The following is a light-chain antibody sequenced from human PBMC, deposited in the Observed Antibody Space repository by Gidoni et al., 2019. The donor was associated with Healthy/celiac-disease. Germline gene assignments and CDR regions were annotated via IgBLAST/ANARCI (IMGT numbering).Light chain of an antibody. CDR2: AAS. J-gene: IGKJ1*01. V-gene: IGKV1-9*01. Sequence: DIQLTQSPSFLSASVGDRVTITCRASQGISSYLAWYQQKPGKAPKLLIYAASTLQSGVPSRFSGSGSGTEFTLTISSLQPEDFATYCCQQLNSYPVWTFGQGTKVEIK. CDR3: QQLNSYPVWT. CDR1: QGISSY.